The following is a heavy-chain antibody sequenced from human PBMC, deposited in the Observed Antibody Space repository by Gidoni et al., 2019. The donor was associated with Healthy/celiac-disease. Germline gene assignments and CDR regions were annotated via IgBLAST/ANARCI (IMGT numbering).Heavy chain of an antibody. J-gene: IGHJ6*04. D-gene: IGHD3-10*01. Sequence: QVQLVQPGAEGKKPGSSVKVSCKASGYTFTSYAMHWVRQSPGQRLEWMGWINAGNGNTKYSQKFQGRVTITRDTYASTAYMELSSLRSEDTAVYYCARARWFGELYVWGKGTTVTVSS. CDR1: GYTFTSYA. V-gene: IGHV1-3*01. CDR3: ARARWFGELYV. CDR2: INAGNGNT.